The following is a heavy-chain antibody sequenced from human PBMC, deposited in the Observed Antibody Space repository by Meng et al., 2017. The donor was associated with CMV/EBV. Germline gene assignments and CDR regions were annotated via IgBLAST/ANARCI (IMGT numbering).Heavy chain of an antibody. CDR3: ARWGIVVVPAAIRLQDYSYGMDV. D-gene: IGHD2-2*02. J-gene: IGHJ6*02. CDR1: GFTFSSYS. V-gene: IGHV3-21*01. CDR2: ISSSSSYR. Sequence: GESLKISCAASGFTFSSYSMNWVRQAPGKGLEWVSSISSSSSYRYYADSVKGRFTISRDNAKNSLYLQMNSLRAEDTAVYYCARWGIVVVPAAIRLQDYSYGMDVWGQGTTVTVSS.